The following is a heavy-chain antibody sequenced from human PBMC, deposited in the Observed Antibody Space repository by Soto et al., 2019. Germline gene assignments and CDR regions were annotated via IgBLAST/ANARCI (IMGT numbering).Heavy chain of an antibody. D-gene: IGHD2-15*01. CDR1: GFTFSSYA. CDR2: ISYDGSNK. J-gene: IGHJ4*02. V-gene: IGHV3-30-3*01. Sequence: PGGSLRLSCAASGFTFSSYAMHWVRQAPGKGLEWVAVISYDGSNKYYADSVKGRFTISRDNSKNTLYLQMNSLRAEDTAVYYCARDPHLDIVVVVAAIDWGQGTLVTVSS. CDR3: ARDPHLDIVVVVAAID.